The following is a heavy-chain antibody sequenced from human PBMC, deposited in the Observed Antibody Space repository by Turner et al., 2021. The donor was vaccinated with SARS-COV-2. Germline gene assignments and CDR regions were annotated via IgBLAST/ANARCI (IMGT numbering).Heavy chain of an antibody. Sequence: VQLQESGPGMVRPSQTLSLPCSVSGGSISSGGYYWRWIRQHPGKGLECIGYIYYSGSTYYNPSLKSRVTISVDTSNNQYSLKLSSVTAAYTAVDYCARAQQLVPDFDYWGQGTLVTVSS. CDR2: IYYSGST. J-gene: IGHJ4*02. V-gene: IGHV4-31*03. CDR1: GGSISSGGYY. CDR3: ARAQQLVPDFDY. D-gene: IGHD6-13*01.